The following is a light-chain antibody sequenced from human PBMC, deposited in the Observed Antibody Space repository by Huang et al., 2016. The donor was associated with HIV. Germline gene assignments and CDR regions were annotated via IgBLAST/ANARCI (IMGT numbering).Light chain of an antibody. CDR1: QSVSSIY. J-gene: IGKJ3*01. V-gene: IGKV3-20*01. CDR2: GAS. Sequence: EIVLTQSPGTLSLSPGERAPLSCRARQSVSSIYLAGYQQKPTQAPRLLIYGASGSATCIADSFNGSGSGTDFTLAISRLEPEDFAVYYCQQYGSSPFTFGPGTKVDIK. CDR3: QQYGSSPFT.